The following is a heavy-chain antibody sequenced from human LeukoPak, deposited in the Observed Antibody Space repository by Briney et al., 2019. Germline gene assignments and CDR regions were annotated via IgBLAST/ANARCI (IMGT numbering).Heavy chain of an antibody. CDR2: IYYTGSS. CDR3: TRAASSGPLFTYHMDV. Sequence: SETLSLTCTVSGGSISSSSYYWGFVRQTPGKGLEWMGSIYYTGSSHYNPSLKSRATISVDTSKNQFSLKLTSVTAADTAVYYCTRAASSGPLFTYHMDVWGKGTTVTVSS. J-gene: IGHJ6*03. V-gene: IGHV4-39*07. CDR1: GGSISSSSYY. D-gene: IGHD3-22*01.